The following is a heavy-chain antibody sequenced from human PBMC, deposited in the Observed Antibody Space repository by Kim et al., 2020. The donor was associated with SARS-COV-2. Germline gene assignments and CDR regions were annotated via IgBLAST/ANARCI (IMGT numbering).Heavy chain of an antibody. Sequence: TNDAQRCQGRVTMTRDTSIPTAYMELSSLTSDDTAVYYCARGSDAEYFQHWGQGTLVTVSS. CDR3: ARGSDAEYFQH. V-gene: IGHV1-2*02. J-gene: IGHJ1*01. CDR2: T. D-gene: IGHD3-10*01.